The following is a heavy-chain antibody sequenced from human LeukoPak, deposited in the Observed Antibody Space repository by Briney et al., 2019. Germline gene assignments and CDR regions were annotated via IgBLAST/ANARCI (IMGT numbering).Heavy chain of an antibody. CDR2: ISVSATA. D-gene: IGHD2-15*01. Sequence: GGSLRLSCAASGFTFNNYAMSWVRQAPGKGLEWVSAISVSATAYYADSVMGRFTISRDNSKNTLYLQMNSLRVEDTAVYYCARSKEDCCGSFDPWGQGTLVTVSS. J-gene: IGHJ5*02. V-gene: IGHV3-23*01. CDR1: GFTFNNYA. CDR3: ARSKEDCCGSFDP.